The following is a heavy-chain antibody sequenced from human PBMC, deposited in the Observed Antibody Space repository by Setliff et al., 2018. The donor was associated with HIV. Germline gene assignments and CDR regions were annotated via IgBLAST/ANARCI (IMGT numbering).Heavy chain of an antibody. CDR2: AYTGGST. V-gene: IGHV4-4*07. CDR1: GVTISSHF. CDR3: ARQAIATRSFDY. D-gene: IGHD6-13*01. Sequence: PSETLSLTCSVSGVTISSHFWTWIRQPAGKGLEWIGRAYTGGSTNYNPSLKSRVSMSVDTSKNQFYLHLDSVTAADTAVYYCARQAIATRSFDYWGPGTLVTVSS. J-gene: IGHJ4*02.